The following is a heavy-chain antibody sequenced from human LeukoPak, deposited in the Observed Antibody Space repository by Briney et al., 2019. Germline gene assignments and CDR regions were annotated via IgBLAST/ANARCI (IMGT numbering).Heavy chain of an antibody. V-gene: IGHV1-69*13. J-gene: IGHJ4*02. D-gene: IGHD5-18*01. Sequence: ASVKVSCKASGGTFSSYAISWVRQAPGQGLEWMGGIIPIFGTANYAQKFQGRVTITADESTSTAYMELSSPRSEDTAVYYCARTGGYSYGHANWGQGTLVTVSS. CDR3: ARTGGYSYGHAN. CDR2: IIPIFGTA. CDR1: GGTFSSYA.